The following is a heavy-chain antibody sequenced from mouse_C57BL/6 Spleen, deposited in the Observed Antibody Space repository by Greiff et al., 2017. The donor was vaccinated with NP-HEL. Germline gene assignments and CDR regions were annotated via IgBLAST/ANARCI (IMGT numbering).Heavy chain of an antibody. Sequence: QVQLKQPGAELVKPGASVKVSCKASGYTFTSYWMHWVKQRPGQGLEWIGRIHPSDSDTNYNQKFKGKATLTVDKSSSTAYMQLSSLTSEDSAVYYCAMGSTVVAEGAYWGQGTLVTVSA. CDR1: GYTFTSYW. CDR3: AMGSTVVAEGAY. CDR2: IHPSDSDT. V-gene: IGHV1-74*01. D-gene: IGHD1-1*01. J-gene: IGHJ3*01.